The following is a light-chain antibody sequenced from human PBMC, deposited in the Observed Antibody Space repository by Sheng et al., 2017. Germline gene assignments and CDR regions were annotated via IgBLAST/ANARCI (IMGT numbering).Light chain of an antibody. Sequence: EIVLTQSPGTLSLSPGERATLSCRASQSVSSSYLAWYQQKPGQAPRLLIYGASSRATGIPDRFSGSGSGTDFTLTISRLEPEDFAVYYCQQYYNYPPLTFGGGTKVEIK. J-gene: IGKJ4*01. CDR2: GAS. CDR1: QSVSSSY. V-gene: IGKV3-20*01. CDR3: QQYYNYPPLT.